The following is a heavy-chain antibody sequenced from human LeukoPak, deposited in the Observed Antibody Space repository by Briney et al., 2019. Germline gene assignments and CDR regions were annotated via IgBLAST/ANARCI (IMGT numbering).Heavy chain of an antibody. Sequence: PGGSLRLSCAASGFTFSSYAMHWVRQAPGKGLEWVAVISYDGSNKYYADSVKGRFTISRDNSKNTLYLQMNSLRAEDTAVYYCARDCIAVAGTGCAFDIWGQGTMVTVSS. CDR1: GFTFSSYA. CDR2: ISYDGSNK. D-gene: IGHD6-19*01. J-gene: IGHJ3*02. V-gene: IGHV3-30-3*01. CDR3: ARDCIAVAGTGCAFDI.